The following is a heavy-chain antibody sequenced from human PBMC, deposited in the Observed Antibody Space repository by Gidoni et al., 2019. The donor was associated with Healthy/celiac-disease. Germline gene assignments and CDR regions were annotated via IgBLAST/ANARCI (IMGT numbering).Heavy chain of an antibody. V-gene: IGHV3-33*01. Sequence: QVQLVESRGSVVQPGRSLILSCAASGFSFSSYGMHWVRQAPGKGLEWVAVIWYDGSNKYYADSVKGRFTISRDNSKNTLYLQMNSLRAEDTAVYYCARDQDTAMVIDYWGQGTLVTVSS. CDR1: GFSFSSYG. D-gene: IGHD5-18*01. CDR3: ARDQDTAMVIDY. CDR2: IWYDGSNK. J-gene: IGHJ4*02.